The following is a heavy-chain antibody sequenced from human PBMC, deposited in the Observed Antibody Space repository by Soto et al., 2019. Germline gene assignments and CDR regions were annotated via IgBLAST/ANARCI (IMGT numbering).Heavy chain of an antibody. J-gene: IGHJ6*02. V-gene: IGHV1-69*01. CDR2: IIPIFGTA. CDR3: ARDTGIVGATYYYGMDV. Sequence: QVQLVQSGAEVKKPGSSVKVSCTASGGTFSSYAISWVRQAPGQGLEWMGGIIPIFGTANYAQKFQGRVTITADESTSTAYMELSSLRSEDTAVYYCARDTGIVGATYYYGMDVWGQGTTVTVSS. CDR1: GGTFSSYA. D-gene: IGHD1-26*01.